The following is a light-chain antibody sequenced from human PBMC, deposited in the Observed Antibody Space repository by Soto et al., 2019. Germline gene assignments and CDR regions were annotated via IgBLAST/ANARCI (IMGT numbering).Light chain of an antibody. Sequence: EIVLTQSPVTLSLSPGERATLSCRASQSVGTNLAWYQQKPGQAPSLLISGASTRATGIPAHFSGSGSGTEFTLTISSLQSEDFAVYFCQQYSNWPRTFGQGTKVDI. V-gene: IGKV3-15*01. CDR3: QQYSNWPRT. CDR1: QSVGTN. CDR2: GAS. J-gene: IGKJ1*01.